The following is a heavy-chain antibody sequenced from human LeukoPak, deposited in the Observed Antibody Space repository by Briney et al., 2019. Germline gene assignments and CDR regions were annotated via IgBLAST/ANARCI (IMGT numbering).Heavy chain of an antibody. J-gene: IGHJ4*02. CDR3: ARETFYRDYDY. V-gene: IGHV4-59*01. D-gene: IGHD1-14*01. CDR1: GGSISSYY. CDR2: IYYSGST. Sequence: SETLSLTCTVSGGSISSYYWSWIRQPPGKGLEWIGYIYYSGSTNYNPSLKSRVTVSLDTSKNQFSLKLSSVTAADTAVYYCARETFYRDYDYWGQGTLVTVSS.